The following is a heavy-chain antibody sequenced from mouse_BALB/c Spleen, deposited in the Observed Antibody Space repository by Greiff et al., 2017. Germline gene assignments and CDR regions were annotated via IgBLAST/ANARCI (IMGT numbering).Heavy chain of an antibody. Sequence: EVKLMESGGGLVQPGGSLKLSCAASGFAFSRYWMSWVRQAPGKGLEWIGEINPDSSTINYTPSLKDKFIISRDNAKNTLYLQMSKVRSEDTALYYCARPGGLRRYFDYWGQGTTLTVSS. CDR2: INPDSSTI. D-gene: IGHD2-4*01. CDR1: GFAFSRYW. V-gene: IGHV4-1*02. CDR3: ARPGGLRRYFDY. J-gene: IGHJ2*01.